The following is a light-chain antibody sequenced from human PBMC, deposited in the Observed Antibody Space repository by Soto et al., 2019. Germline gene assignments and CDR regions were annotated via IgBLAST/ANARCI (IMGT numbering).Light chain of an antibody. Sequence: SYELTQPLSVSVALGQTARITCGGNNIGSKNVYWYQQKPGQAPVLVIYRDSNRPSGIPERFSGSNSGNTATLTISRAQAGDEADYYCQVWDSSTANVVFGGGTKVTVL. CDR3: QVWDSSTANVV. J-gene: IGLJ2*01. CDR1: NIGSKN. V-gene: IGLV3-9*01. CDR2: RDS.